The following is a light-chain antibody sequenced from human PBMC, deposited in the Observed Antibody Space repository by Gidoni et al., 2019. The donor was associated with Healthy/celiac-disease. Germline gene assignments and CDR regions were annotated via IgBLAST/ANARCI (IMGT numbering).Light chain of an antibody. CDR1: QGISSY. V-gene: IGKV1-8*01. CDR3: QQYYSYPPT. CDR2: AAS. Sequence: AIRMTQSPSSFAASTGDRVTITCRASQGISSYLAWSQQNPGKAPKLLIYAASTLKSGVPSRFSGSGSGTDFTLTISCLQSEDFATYYCQQYYSYPPTFGGGTKVEIK. J-gene: IGKJ4*01.